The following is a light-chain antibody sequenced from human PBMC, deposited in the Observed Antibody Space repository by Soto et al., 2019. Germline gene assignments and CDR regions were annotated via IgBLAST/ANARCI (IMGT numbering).Light chain of an antibody. CDR1: SSDVGGYHY. V-gene: IGLV2-14*01. Sequence: QAALTQPASVSGSPGQSITISCTGTSSDVGGYHYVSWYQQQAGKAPKLIIHEVSNRPSGVSNRFSGSKSGNTASLTISGLQAEDEADYYCDSYTSSRAYVFGIGTKVTVL. CDR3: DSYTSSRAYV. J-gene: IGLJ1*01. CDR2: EVS.